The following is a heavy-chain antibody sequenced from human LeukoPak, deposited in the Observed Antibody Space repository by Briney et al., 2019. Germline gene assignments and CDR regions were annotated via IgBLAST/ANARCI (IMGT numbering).Heavy chain of an antibody. Sequence: GGSLRLSCAASGFTFSSYWMHWVRQAPGKGLVWVSRINSDGSSTSYADSVKGRFTISRHNAKNTLYLQMNSLRAEDTAVYYCAREGMNDYGDYADYWGQGTLVTVSS. V-gene: IGHV3-74*01. D-gene: IGHD4-17*01. CDR2: INSDGSST. CDR3: AREGMNDYGDYADY. CDR1: GFTFSSYW. J-gene: IGHJ4*02.